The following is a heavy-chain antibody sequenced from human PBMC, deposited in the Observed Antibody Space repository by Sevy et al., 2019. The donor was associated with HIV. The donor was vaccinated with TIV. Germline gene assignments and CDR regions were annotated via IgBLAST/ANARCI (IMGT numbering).Heavy chain of an antibody. V-gene: IGHV5-51*01. CDR1: EYDFSTYW. CDR2: IFPGDSDT. CDR3: ARRGLLQRGGHYFYYGLDV. J-gene: IGHJ6*02. D-gene: IGHD1-26*01. Sequence: GESLKISCKGSEYDFSTYWIAWVRQMPGKGLELMGIIFPGDSDTRYTPSFQGQVTISADDSIRTSYLQWRSLKASDTAIYYCARRGLLQRGGHYFYYGLDVWGQGTTVTVSS.